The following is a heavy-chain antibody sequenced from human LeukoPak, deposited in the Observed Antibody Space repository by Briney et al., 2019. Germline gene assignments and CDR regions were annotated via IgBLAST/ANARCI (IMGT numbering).Heavy chain of an antibody. CDR1: GYTFTSYG. CDR3: ASFGYQLLYSWGSMDV. CDR2: ISAYNGNT. V-gene: IGHV1-18*01. J-gene: IGHJ6*03. D-gene: IGHD2-2*02. Sequence: ASVKVSCKASGYTFTSYGISWVRQAPGQGLEWMGWISAYNGNTNYAQKLQGRVTMTTDTSTSTAYMELRSLRSDDTAVYYCASFGYQLLYSWGSMDVWGKGTTVTVSS.